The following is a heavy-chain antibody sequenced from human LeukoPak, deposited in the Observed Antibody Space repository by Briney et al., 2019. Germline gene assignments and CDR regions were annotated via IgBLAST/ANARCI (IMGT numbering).Heavy chain of an antibody. V-gene: IGHV3-74*03. J-gene: IGHJ5*02. CDR1: GFTFSTVW. CDR2: VNDDGTFT. CDR3: ARGTVAWDNWFDP. Sequence: GGSLRLSCAASGFTFSTVWMHWVRHAPGKVLTWVARVNDDGTFTTYADFVRGRFTISRDNAKNTLFLQLNTLRIEDTAVYYCARGTVAWDNWFDPWGQGIVVTVSS. D-gene: IGHD2-8*02.